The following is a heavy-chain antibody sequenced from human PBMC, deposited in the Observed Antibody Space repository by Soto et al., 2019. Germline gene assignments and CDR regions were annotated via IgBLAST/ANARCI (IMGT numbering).Heavy chain of an antibody. J-gene: IGHJ5*02. Sequence: PSETLSVTCTVSGGSISSYYWSWIRQPPGKGLEWIGYIYYSGSTNYNPSLKSRVTISVDTSKNQFSLKLSSVTAADTAVYYCARQGIYDFWSGYSGPSPSWFDPWGQGTLVTVS. D-gene: IGHD3-3*01. CDR3: ARQGIYDFWSGYSGPSPSWFDP. CDR2: IYYSGST. V-gene: IGHV4-59*08. CDR1: GGSISSYY.